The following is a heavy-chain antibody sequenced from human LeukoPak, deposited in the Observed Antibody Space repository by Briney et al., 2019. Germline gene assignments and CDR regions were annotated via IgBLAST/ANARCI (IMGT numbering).Heavy chain of an antibody. CDR3: AKRYCNGGKCYHFDY. CDR1: GFTFSSYA. V-gene: IGHV3-30*04. D-gene: IGHD2-15*01. Sequence: PGGSLRLSCAASGFTFSSYAMHWVRQAPGKGLEWVAVISYDGSNKYYADSVKGRFTISRDNSKNTLYLQMNSLRAEDTAVYYCAKRYCNGGKCYHFDYWGQGTLVTVSS. J-gene: IGHJ4*02. CDR2: ISYDGSNK.